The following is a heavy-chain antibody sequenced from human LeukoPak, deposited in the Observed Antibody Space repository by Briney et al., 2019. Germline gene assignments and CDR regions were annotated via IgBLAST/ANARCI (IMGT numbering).Heavy chain of an antibody. V-gene: IGHV1-46*01. J-gene: IGHJ4*02. Sequence: ASVKVSCKASGYTFTSYYMHWVRQAPGQGLEWMGIINPSGGSTSYAQKFQGRVTMTRDMSTSTVYMELSGLRSEDTAVYYCARVGSSSCYLHWGQGTLVTVSS. CDR1: GYTFTSYY. CDR3: ARVGSSSCYLH. CDR2: INPSGGST. D-gene: IGHD2-15*01.